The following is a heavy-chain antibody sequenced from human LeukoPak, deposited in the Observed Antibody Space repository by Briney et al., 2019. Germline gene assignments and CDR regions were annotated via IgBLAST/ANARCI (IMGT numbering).Heavy chain of an antibody. D-gene: IGHD3-22*01. Sequence: SETLSLSCRVSGGSISSQYWSWIRQPPGQGLEWIGYIYYSGSTNYNPSLKSRVTISIDTSKNQFSLKLSSVTAADTAVYYCARDCPTYYYDSSGYSCNWGQGTIVTVSS. CDR1: GGSISSQY. J-gene: IGHJ3*01. CDR2: IYYSGST. V-gene: IGHV4-59*11. CDR3: ARDCPTYYYDSSGYSCN.